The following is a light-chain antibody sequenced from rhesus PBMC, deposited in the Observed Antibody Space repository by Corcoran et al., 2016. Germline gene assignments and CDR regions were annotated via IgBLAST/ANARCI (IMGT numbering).Light chain of an antibody. CDR3: KHGYGTPPT. J-gene: IGKJ4*01. CDR2: KAS. CDR1: ENVNNY. Sequence: DIQMTQSPSSLSASVGDRVTITCRASENVNNYLNWYQQKPGKAPKLLIYKASPLQSGVPSRFSGSGSGTVYTFTISSLQPEDVATYYCKHGYGTPPTFGGGTKVEIK. V-gene: IGKV1-74*01.